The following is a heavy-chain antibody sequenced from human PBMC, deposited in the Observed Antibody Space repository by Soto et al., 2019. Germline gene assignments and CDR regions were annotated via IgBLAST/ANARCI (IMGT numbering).Heavy chain of an antibody. CDR1: GFTFSRYS. V-gene: IGHV3-21*01. Sequence: PGGSLRLSCSASGFTFSRYSMNWVRQAPGKGLEWVSSISSTTNYIYYADSMKGRFTVSRDNVKNSVYLDMNSLSAEDTAVYYCARESEDLTSNFDYWGQGTLVTVSS. CDR3: ARESEDLTSNFDY. J-gene: IGHJ4*02. CDR2: ISSTTNYI.